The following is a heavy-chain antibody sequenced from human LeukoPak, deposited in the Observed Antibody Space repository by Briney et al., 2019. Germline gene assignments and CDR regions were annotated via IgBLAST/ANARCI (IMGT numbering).Heavy chain of an antibody. CDR3: AKVARESTVIDY. CDR1: GFTFSSYG. J-gene: IGHJ4*02. D-gene: IGHD4-17*01. V-gene: IGHV3-30*18. Sequence: PGRSLRLSCAASGFTFSSYGMHWVRQAPGKGLEWVAVISYDGSNKYYADSVKGRFTISRDNSKNTLYLQMNSLRAEDAAVYYCAKVARESTVIDYWGQGTLVTVSS. CDR2: ISYDGSNK.